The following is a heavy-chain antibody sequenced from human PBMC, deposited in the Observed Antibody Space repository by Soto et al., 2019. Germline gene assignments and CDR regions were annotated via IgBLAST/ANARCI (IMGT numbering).Heavy chain of an antibody. V-gene: IGHV4-39*01. D-gene: IGHD6-6*01. Sequence: PSETLSLTCTVSGDSISGSGYYWGWIRQPPGMGLQWIGTMYSSGNTYYDPSLKSRVTISADTSKNQFYLKLSSVTAADTALYYCARTTYSTSSLDHWGQGTLVTVSS. CDR1: GDSISGSGYY. CDR3: ARTTYSTSSLDH. CDR2: MYSSGNT. J-gene: IGHJ4*02.